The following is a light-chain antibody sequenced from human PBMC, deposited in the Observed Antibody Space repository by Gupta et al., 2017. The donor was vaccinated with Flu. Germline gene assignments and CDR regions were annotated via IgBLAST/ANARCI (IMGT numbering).Light chain of an antibody. CDR3: YSAADSNLI. J-gene: IGLJ2*01. Sequence: CSGDVLAKKYGRWLQQKPGQAPLVVINKDTQRPSGIPERFSGSNSGTTVTLTISGAQVEDEADYYCYSAADSNLIFGGGTKLAVL. CDR1: VLAKKY. CDR2: KDT. V-gene: IGLV3-27*01.